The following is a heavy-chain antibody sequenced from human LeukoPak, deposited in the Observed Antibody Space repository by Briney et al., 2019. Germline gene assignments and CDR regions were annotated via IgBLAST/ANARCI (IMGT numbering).Heavy chain of an antibody. CDR1: GFTFSSYG. CDR3: AKDLSYFDWSTLITNDAFDI. V-gene: IGHV3-23*01. D-gene: IGHD3-9*01. Sequence: GGSLRLSCAASGFTFSSYGMSWVRQAPGKGLEWVSAISGSGGSTYYADSVKGRFTISRDNSKNTLYPQMNSLRAEDTAVYYCAKDLSYFDWSTLITNDAFDIWGQGTMVTVSS. CDR2: ISGSGGST. J-gene: IGHJ3*02.